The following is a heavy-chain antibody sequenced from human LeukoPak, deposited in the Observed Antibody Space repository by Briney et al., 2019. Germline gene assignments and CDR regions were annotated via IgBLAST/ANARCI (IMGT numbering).Heavy chain of an antibody. CDR3: ARGAARGAFDI. Sequence: SQTLPLTCTVSGGSISSGDYYWSWIRQPPGKGLEWIGYIYYSGSTYYNPSLKSRVTISVDTSKNQFSLKLSSVTAADTAVYYCARGAARGAFDIWGQGTMVTVSS. D-gene: IGHD6-6*01. CDR1: GGSISSGDYY. J-gene: IGHJ3*02. CDR2: IYYSGST. V-gene: IGHV4-30-4*01.